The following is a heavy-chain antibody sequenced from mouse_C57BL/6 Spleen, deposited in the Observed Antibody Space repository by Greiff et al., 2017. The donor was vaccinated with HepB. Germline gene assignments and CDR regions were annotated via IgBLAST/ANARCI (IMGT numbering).Heavy chain of an antibody. CDR3: ASDGYYGYFDY. CDR1: GFTFSDYG. Sequence: EVKLMESGGGLVKPGGSLKLSCAASGFTFSDYGMHWVRQAPEKGLEWVAYISSGSSTIYYADTVKGRFTISRDNAKNTLFLQMTSLRSEDTAMYYCASDGYYGYFDYWGQGTTLTVSS. CDR2: ISSGSSTI. D-gene: IGHD2-3*01. V-gene: IGHV5-17*01. J-gene: IGHJ2*01.